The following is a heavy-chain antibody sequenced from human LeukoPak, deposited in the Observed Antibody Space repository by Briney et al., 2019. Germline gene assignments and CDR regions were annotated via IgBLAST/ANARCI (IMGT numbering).Heavy chain of an antibody. D-gene: IGHD6-6*01. V-gene: IGHV3-7*01. CDR3: ARVWIAARPNYFDY. J-gene: IGHJ4*02. Sequence: GGSLRLSCAASGFTFSDYYMSWIRQAPGKGLEWVANIKQDGSEKYYVESVKGRFTISRDNAKHSLYLQMNSLRAEDTAVYYCARVWIAARPNYFDYWGQGTLVTVSS. CDR1: GFTFSDYY. CDR2: IKQDGSEK.